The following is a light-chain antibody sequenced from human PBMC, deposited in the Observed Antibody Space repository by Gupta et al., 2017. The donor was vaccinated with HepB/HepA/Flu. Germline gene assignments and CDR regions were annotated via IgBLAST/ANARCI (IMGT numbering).Light chain of an antibody. Sequence: SYELTQPPSVSVSPGQTARITCSGDALPKQYAYWYQQKPGQAPVLVIYKDSERPSGIPERFSGSSSGKTVTLTISGVQAEDEADDYCQSADSSGTYGVFGGGTKLTVL. J-gene: IGLJ3*02. CDR2: KDS. V-gene: IGLV3-25*03. CDR1: ALPKQY. CDR3: QSADSSGTYGV.